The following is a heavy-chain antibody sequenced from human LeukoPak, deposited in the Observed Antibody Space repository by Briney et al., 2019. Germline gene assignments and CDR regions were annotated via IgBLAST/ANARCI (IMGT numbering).Heavy chain of an antibody. Sequence: PLETLSLTCAVYGGSLSGYYWSWIRQPPGKGLEWIGEIDHSGNTNYNPSLKSRVTMSVDTSKNHFYLKLSSVTAADTAVYYCARQGSGTSYYYYTFPYWGQGTLVTVSS. D-gene: IGHD1-26*01. V-gene: IGHV4-34*01. CDR1: GGSLSGYY. CDR2: IDHSGNT. CDR3: ARQGSGTSYYYYTFPY. J-gene: IGHJ4*02.